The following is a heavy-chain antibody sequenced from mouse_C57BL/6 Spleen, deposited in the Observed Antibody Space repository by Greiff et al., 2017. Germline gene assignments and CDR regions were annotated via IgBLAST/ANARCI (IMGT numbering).Heavy chain of an antibody. J-gene: IGHJ4*01. CDR3: ARRLRSDARDY. CDR2: SDPSDSYT. V-gene: IGHV1-69*01. D-gene: IGHD6-2*01. CDR1: GYTFTSYW. Sequence: QVQLQQPGAELVMPGASVKLSCKASGYTFTSYWMHWVKQRPGQGLEWIGESDPSDSYTNYNQKFKGKSTLTVVKSSSTAYRQLSSLTSEDSAVYYCARRLRSDARDYWGQGTSVTVSS.